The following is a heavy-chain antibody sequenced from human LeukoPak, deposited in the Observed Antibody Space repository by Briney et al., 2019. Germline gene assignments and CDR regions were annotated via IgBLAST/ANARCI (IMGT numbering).Heavy chain of an antibody. CDR2: INPSGGST. V-gene: IGHV1-46*01. Sequence: ASVKVSCKASGYTFTSYYMHWVRQAPGHRLEWMGIINPSGGSTSYAQKFQGRVTMTRDTSTSTVYMELSSLRSEDTAVYYCARSRSSYCSSTSCYDYFDYWGQGTLVTVSS. CDR1: GYTFTSYY. CDR3: ARSRSSYCSSTSCYDYFDY. J-gene: IGHJ4*02. D-gene: IGHD2-2*01.